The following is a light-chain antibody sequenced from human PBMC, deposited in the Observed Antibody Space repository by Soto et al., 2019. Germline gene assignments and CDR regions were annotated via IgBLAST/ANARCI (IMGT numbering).Light chain of an antibody. Sequence: DIQMTQSPSSLSASVGDRVTITCRASQGINNYLAWYQQKPGKIPKLLIYDASTLQSGVPSRFGGSGSGTEFTLTISSLQPEDVATYYCQKSAGAPQIPFGPGTKVDIK. V-gene: IGKV1-27*01. CDR3: QKSAGAPQIP. J-gene: IGKJ3*01. CDR2: DAS. CDR1: QGINNY.